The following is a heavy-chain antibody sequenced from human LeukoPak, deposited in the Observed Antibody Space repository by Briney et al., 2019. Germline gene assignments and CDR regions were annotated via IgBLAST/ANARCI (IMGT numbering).Heavy chain of an antibody. CDR1: GYTFTSYG. V-gene: IGHV1-18*01. J-gene: IGHJ4*02. CDR3: ARKDCSSTSCYFDY. CDR2: ISAYNGNT. D-gene: IGHD2-2*01. Sequence: GASVKFSCKASGYTFTSYGISWVRQAPGQGLEWMGWISAYNGNTNYAQKLQGRVTMTTDTSTSTAYMELRSLRSDDTAVYYCARKDCSSTSCYFDYWGQGTLVTVSS.